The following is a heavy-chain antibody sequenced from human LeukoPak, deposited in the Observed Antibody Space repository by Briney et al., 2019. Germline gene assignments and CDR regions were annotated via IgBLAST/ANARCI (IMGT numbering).Heavy chain of an antibody. CDR1: GGSISSSSYY. D-gene: IGHD6-13*01. V-gene: IGHV4-39*07. CDR3: ARDHTVGSSWDLTDY. Sequence: PSETLSLTCTVSGGSISSSSYYWGWIRQPPGKGLEWIGSIYYSGSTYYNPSLKSRVTISVDTSKNQFSLKLSSVTAADTAVYYCARDHTVGSSWDLTDYWGRGTLVTVSS. CDR2: IYYSGST. J-gene: IGHJ4*02.